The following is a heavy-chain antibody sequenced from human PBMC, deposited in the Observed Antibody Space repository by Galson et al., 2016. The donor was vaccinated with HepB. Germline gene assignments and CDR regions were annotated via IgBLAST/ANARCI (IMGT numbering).Heavy chain of an antibody. CDR2: IDYDDDK. Sequence: PALVKPTQTLTLTCTLPGFSLSTRKMCVIWIRQPPGKALEWLAMIDYDDDKFYNTSLRTRLTISRDTSKNQVVLTMTHMDPIDTATHYCARMPCYSGNGGSWFDPWGQGTLVTVSS. V-gene: IGHV2-70*13. CDR3: ARMPCYSGNGGSWFDP. D-gene: IGHD4-23*01. CDR1: GFSLSTRKMC. J-gene: IGHJ5*02.